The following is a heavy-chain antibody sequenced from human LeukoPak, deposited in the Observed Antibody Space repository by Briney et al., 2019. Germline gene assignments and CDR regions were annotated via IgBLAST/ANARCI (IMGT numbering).Heavy chain of an antibody. J-gene: IGHJ4*02. D-gene: IGHD6-19*01. CDR1: GFTFSSYA. V-gene: IGHV3-23*01. Sequence: GGSLRLSCAASGFTFSSYAMSWVRQAPGKGLEWVSGISGSGGSTYYADSVKGRFTISRDNSKNTLYLQMNSLSAEDTAVYYCAKLGSGWYFDYWGQGTLVTVSS. CDR2: ISGSGGST. CDR3: AKLGSGWYFDY.